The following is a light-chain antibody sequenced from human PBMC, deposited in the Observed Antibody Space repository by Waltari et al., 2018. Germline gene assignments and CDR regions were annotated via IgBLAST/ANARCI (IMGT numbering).Light chain of an antibody. J-gene: IGLJ1*01. CDR1: SSDIGGYNY. CDR3: SSYASSSTYV. Sequence: QSALTQTASESGSPGQSITISCTGTSSDIGGYNYVSWYQQYPGKAPKLMIYDVTNRPSGISNRFSGSKSGNTASLTISGLQGEDEADYYCSSYASSSTYVFGTGTKVTVL. V-gene: IGLV2-14*01. CDR2: DVT.